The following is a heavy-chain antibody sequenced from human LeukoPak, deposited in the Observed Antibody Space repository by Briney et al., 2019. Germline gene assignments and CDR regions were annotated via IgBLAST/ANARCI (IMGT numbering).Heavy chain of an antibody. Sequence: ASVKVSCKASGGTFSSYATSWVRQAPGQGLEWMGGIIPIFGTANYAQKFQGRVTITTDESTSTAYMELSSLRSEDTAVYYCARLRTPHYYDSSGYYFDYWGQGTLVTVSS. V-gene: IGHV1-69*05. CDR1: GGTFSSYA. J-gene: IGHJ4*02. D-gene: IGHD3-22*01. CDR3: ARLRTPHYYDSSGYYFDY. CDR2: IIPIFGTA.